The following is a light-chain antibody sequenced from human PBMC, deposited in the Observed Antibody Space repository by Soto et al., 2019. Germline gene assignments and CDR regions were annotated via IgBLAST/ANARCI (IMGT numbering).Light chain of an antibody. CDR3: AAWDDSLSGVV. Sequence: QSVLTQPPSASGTPGQRVTISCSGSSSNIGRSYVFWYKQLPGTAPRLLIYRNNQRPSGVPDRFAGSKSGTGASLAISGLRSDNEAVYYCAAWDDSLSGVVFGGGTQRTVL. V-gene: IGLV1-47*01. CDR2: RNN. CDR1: SSNIGRSY. J-gene: IGLJ2*01.